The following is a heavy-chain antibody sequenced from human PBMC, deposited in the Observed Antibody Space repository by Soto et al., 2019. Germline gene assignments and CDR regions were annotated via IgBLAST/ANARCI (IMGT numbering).Heavy chain of an antibody. CDR2: ISAYNGNT. J-gene: IGHJ4*02. D-gene: IGHD3-3*01. V-gene: IGHV1-18*01. CDR1: GYTFTSYG. Sequence: QVQLVQSGAEVKKPGASVKVSCKASGYTFTSYGISWVRRAPGQGLEWMGWISAYNGNTNYAQKLQGRVTMTTDTSTSTAYMELRSLRSDDTGVYYCARDRAYYDFWSGYYTGIEQPDYWGQGTLVTVSS. CDR3: ARDRAYYDFWSGYYTGIEQPDY.